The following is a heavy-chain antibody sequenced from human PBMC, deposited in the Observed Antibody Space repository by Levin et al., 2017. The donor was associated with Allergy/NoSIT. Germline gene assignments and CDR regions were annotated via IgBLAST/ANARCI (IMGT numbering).Heavy chain of an antibody. CDR2: ISGSGGST. J-gene: IGHJ4*02. V-gene: IGHV3-23*01. D-gene: IGHD3-22*01. CDR1: GFTFRSYA. CDR3: AKGGEYYYDSSGYYSDY. Sequence: LSLTCAASGFTFRSYAMSWVRQAPGKGLEWVSAISGSGGSTYYADSVKGRFTISRDNSKNTLYLQMNSLRAEDTAVYYCAKGGEYYYDSSGYYSDYWGQGTLVTVSS.